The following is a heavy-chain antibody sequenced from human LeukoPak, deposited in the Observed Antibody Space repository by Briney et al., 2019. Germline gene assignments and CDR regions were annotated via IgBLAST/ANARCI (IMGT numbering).Heavy chain of an antibody. D-gene: IGHD4-23*01. CDR3: TRDEGATVATYRFDL. J-gene: IGHJ4*02. Sequence: GGSVRLSCEASGFDFSYYYMSWVRQAPGKGLEWLANIKYDGSYTYYVDSVKGRFTIFRDNAKNSLYLQMSRLRAEDTAVYYCTRDEGATVATYRFDLWGQGTLVTVSS. CDR2: IKYDGSYT. V-gene: IGHV3-7*01. CDR1: GFDFSYYY.